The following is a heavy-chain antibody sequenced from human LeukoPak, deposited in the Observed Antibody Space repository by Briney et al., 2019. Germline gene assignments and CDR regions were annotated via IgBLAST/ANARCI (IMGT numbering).Heavy chain of an antibody. V-gene: IGHV3-73*01. J-gene: IGHJ4*02. Sequence: PGGSLRLSCAASGFDFSAFYMHWVRQASGRGLEWVGLIRSKPSSYTTVYAASAKGRFTISRDDSRNTAYLQMNSLKAEDTAVYYCTRQNCSGGSCSYVDYWGQGTLVTVSS. CDR3: TRQNCSGGSCSYVDY. CDR1: GFDFSAFY. D-gene: IGHD2-15*01. CDR2: IRSKPSSYTT.